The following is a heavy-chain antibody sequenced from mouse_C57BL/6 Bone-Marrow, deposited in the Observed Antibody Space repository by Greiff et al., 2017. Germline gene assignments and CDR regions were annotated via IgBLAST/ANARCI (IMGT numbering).Heavy chain of an antibody. V-gene: IGHV5-4*01. CDR2: ISAGGSYT. J-gene: IGHJ2*01. CDR3: ARERLDYLDY. CDR1: GFTFSSYA. D-gene: IGHD2-4*01. Sequence: EVKLMESGGGLVKPGGSLKLSCAASGFTFSSYAMSWVRQTPEKRLEWVATISAGGSYTFYPDNVKGRFPISTDKAKNNLYLQMSHLKSEDTAMYYCARERLDYLDYWGQGTTLTVSS.